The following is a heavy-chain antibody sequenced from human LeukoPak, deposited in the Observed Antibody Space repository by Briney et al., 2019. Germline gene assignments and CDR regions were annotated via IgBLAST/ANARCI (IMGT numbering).Heavy chain of an antibody. J-gene: IGHJ4*02. CDR1: GFTFSSYA. CDR3: AKSPTVDAAFDI. D-gene: IGHD4-23*01. CDR2: IGYTGDST. Sequence: GGSLRLSCAASGFTFSSYAMNWVRQAPGKGLEWVSGIGYTGDSTFYADSVKGRFTVSRDSSKNTLFLHMNSLRAEDTALYYCAKSPTVDAAFDIWGQGTLVTVSS. V-gene: IGHV3-23*01.